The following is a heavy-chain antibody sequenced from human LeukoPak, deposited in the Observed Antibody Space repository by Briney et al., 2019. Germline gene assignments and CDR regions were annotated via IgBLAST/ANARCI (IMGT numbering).Heavy chain of an antibody. J-gene: IGHJ4*02. CDR1: GGSISSGGYS. Sequence: SETLSLTCAVSGGSISSGGYSWSWIRQPPGKGLEWIGSIYYSGSTNYNPSLKSRVTISVDTSKNQLSLRLSSVTAADTAVYYCARGYDYNYYFDYWGQGTLVTVSS. D-gene: IGHD4-11*01. CDR3: ARGYDYNYYFDY. CDR2: IYYSGST. V-gene: IGHV4-61*08.